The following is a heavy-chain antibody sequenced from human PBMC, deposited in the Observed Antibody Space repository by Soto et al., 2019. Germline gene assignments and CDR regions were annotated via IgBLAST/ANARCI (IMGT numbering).Heavy chain of an antibody. V-gene: IGHV1-18*01. CDR3: ARGPTDYYDNSANYFLDY. Sequence: QVQLVQSGAEVKKPGASVKVSCKASGYTFITYGVSWVRQAPGQGLDWLGWISTYNGNTRYGERLQGRVTMTPDTTTNTAYMELRNLRSDDTAVYYCARGPTDYYDNSANYFLDYWGQGTLVTVSS. CDR2: ISTYNGNT. J-gene: IGHJ4*02. D-gene: IGHD3-22*01. CDR1: GYTFITYG.